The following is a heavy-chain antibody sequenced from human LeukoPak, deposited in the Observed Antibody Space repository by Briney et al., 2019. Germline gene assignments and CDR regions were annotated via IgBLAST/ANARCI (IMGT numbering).Heavy chain of an antibody. J-gene: IGHJ4*02. D-gene: IGHD5-24*01. CDR3: ATGGRSGMAFDF. V-gene: IGHV3-53*01. CDR1: GLIASSNY. Sequence: GGFRTLSCSFSGLIASSNYMAWVRQAQGKGLQWISFIYGGGNTLYADSVMGRFSISRDNSKTTLYLQMNSLRAEDTAVYYCATGGRSGMAFDFWGQGTLVTVSS. CDR2: IYGGGNT.